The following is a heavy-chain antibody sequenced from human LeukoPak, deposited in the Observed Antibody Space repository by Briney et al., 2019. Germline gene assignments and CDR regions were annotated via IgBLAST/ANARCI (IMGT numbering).Heavy chain of an antibody. D-gene: IGHD2-2*01. Sequence: GGSLRLSCAASGFTFSSYAMHWVRQAPGKGLEWVAVISYDGSNKYYADSVKGRFTISRDNSKNTLYLQMNSLRAEDTAVYYCARDEYQLLRRYYYYYMDVWGKGTTVTVSS. CDR3: ARDEYQLLRRYYYYYMDV. V-gene: IGHV3-30-3*01. J-gene: IGHJ6*03. CDR1: GFTFSSYA. CDR2: ISYDGSNK.